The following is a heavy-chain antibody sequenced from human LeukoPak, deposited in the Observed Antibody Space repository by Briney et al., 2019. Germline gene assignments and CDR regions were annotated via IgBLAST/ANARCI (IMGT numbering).Heavy chain of an antibody. CDR1: GGSISSSSYY. J-gene: IGHJ4*02. V-gene: IGHV4-39*01. Sequence: SEALSLTCTVSGGSISSSSYYWGWIRQPPGRGLEWIGNIFYSGSTYYNPSLKSRVTISVDTSKNQFSLRLSSVTAADTAVYYCASLMEIAVAGNYFDYWGQGTLVTVSS. CDR2: IFYSGST. CDR3: ASLMEIAVAGNYFDY. D-gene: IGHD6-19*01.